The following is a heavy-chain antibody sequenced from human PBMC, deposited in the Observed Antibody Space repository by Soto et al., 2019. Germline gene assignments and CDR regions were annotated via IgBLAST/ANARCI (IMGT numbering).Heavy chain of an antibody. V-gene: IGHV4-34*01. CDR1: GGSFSGYY. CDR2: INHSGST. J-gene: IGHJ4*02. CDR3: ARAILYGSGSYPFDY. Sequence: PSETLSLTCAVYGGSFSGYYWSWIRQPPWKGLEWIGEINHSGSTNYNPSLKSRVTISVDTSKNQFSLKLSSVTAADTAVYYCARAILYGSGSYPFDYWGQGTLVTVSS. D-gene: IGHD3-10*01.